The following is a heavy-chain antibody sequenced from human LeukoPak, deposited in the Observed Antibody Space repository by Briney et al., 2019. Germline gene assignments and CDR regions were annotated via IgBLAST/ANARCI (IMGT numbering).Heavy chain of an antibody. CDR2: ISTSSSYI. J-gene: IGHJ4*02. Sequence: PGGSLRLSCAASGFTFSSHSMTWVRQAPGKGLEWVSSISTSSSYIYYADSVKGRFTISRDNAKKSLYLQMNSLRAEDTAVYYCAKDPVDYWGQGTLVTVSS. V-gene: IGHV3-21*01. CDR3: AKDPVDY. CDR1: GFTFSSHS.